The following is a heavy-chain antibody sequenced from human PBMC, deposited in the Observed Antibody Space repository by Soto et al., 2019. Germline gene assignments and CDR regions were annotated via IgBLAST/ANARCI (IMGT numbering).Heavy chain of an antibody. J-gene: IGHJ4*02. D-gene: IGHD2-2*01. CDR3: ARVPYCSSSSCYSYFDS. V-gene: IGHV3-74*01. Sequence: PVGSLRLSCAASGFTLSNYWMHWARQAPGKGLVWVSRISSDGSSTNYADSVKGRFTTSRDNAKNTLHLQMNSLRAEDTAVYYCARVPYCSSSSCYSYFDSWGQGTLVTVSS. CDR1: GFTLSNYW. CDR2: ISSDGSST.